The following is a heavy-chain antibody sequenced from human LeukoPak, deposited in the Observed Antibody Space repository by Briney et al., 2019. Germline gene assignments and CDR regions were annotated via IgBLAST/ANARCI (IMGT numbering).Heavy chain of an antibody. D-gene: IGHD1-14*01. J-gene: IGHJ4*02. V-gene: IGHV3-23*01. CDR2: LNGGGGST. CDR3: ARGVEPLAANTLAY. CDR1: GFTFSSYA. Sequence: GGSLRLSCAASGFTFSSYAMNWVRQAPGKGLEWVSGLNGGGGSTYYADSVQGRFTISRDNSKNTLYLQMNSLRAEDTAVYYCARGVEPLAANTLAYWGQGTLVTVSS.